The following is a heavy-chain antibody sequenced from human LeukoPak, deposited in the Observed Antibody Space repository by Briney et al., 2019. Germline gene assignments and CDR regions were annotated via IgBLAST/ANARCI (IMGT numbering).Heavy chain of an antibody. CDR2: IYYSGST. CDR1: GDSISRYY. D-gene: IGHD3-3*01. CDR3: ARLWSGSYVDY. Sequence: SETLSLPCTVSGDSISRYYGSWIRQPRGEGLEWIGYIYYSGSTNYNPSLKSRVTISVDTSKNQFSLKLSSVTAADTAVYYCARLWSGSYVDYWGQGTLVTVSS. V-gene: IGHV4-59*08. J-gene: IGHJ4*02.